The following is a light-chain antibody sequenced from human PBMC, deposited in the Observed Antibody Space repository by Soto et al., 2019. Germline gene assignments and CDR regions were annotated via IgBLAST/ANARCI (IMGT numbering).Light chain of an antibody. CDR1: TSNIGAPYD. V-gene: IGLV1-40*01. CDR2: GDN. Sequence: QSVLTQPPPVFGAPGQRVSISCTGSTSNIGAPYDVHWYQHLPGAAPKLLIYGDNNRPSGVPDRFSGSKSGTSASLAITRHQAEDEADYYCQSYDISLHNYVFGTGTKLTVL. J-gene: IGLJ1*01. CDR3: QSYDISLHNYV.